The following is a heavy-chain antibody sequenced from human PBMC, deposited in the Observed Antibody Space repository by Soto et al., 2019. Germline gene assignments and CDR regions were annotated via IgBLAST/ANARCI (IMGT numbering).Heavy chain of an antibody. V-gene: IGHV3-30*18. J-gene: IGHJ6*02. CDR1: GFTFSSYG. Sequence: GGSLRLSCAASGFTFSSYGMHWVRQAPGKGLEWVAVISYDGSNKYYADSVKGRFTISRDNSKNTLYLQMNSLRAEDTAVYYCAKDQALFAHDYGDDTDRYYYYGMDVWGQGTTVTVSS. D-gene: IGHD4-17*01. CDR3: AKDQALFAHDYGDDTDRYYYYGMDV. CDR2: ISYDGSNK.